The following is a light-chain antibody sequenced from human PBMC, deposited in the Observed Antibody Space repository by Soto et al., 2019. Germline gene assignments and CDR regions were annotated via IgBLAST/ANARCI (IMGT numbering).Light chain of an antibody. V-gene: IGKV1-33*01. Sequence: DIQMTQSPSSLSASVGDRVTITCQASQDIRSLLNWYQQKPGKAPKLLIYDASNLETGVPSRFSGSGSGTDFSFTISSLQPGDIATYYCQQYDNRLTFGGGTKVEIK. CDR2: DAS. CDR3: QQYDNRLT. CDR1: QDIRSL. J-gene: IGKJ4*01.